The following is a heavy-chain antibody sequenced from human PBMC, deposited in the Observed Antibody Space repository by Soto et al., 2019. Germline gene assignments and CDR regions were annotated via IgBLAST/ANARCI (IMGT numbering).Heavy chain of an antibody. CDR3: ARVRRVYDILTGSKYYFDY. CDR2: IYYSGST. D-gene: IGHD3-9*01. V-gene: IGHV4-61*01. CDR1: GGSVSSGSYY. J-gene: IGHJ4*02. Sequence: SENLSLTCTVSGGSVSSGSYYWSWIRQPPGKGLEWIGYIYYSGSTNYNPSLKSRVTISVDTSKNQFSLKLSSVTAADTAVYYCARVRRVYDILTGSKYYFDYWGQGTLVTVSS.